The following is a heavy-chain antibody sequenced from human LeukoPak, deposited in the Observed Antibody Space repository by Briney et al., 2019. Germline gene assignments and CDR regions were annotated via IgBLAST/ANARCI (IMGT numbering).Heavy chain of an antibody. CDR1: GFTFSSYS. Sequence: PGGSLRLSCAASGFTFSSYSMNWVRQAPGEGLEWVSSISSSSSYIYYADSVKGRFTISRDNAKNSLYLQMNSLRAEDTAVYYCARDVTLGNFDYWGQGILVIVSS. CDR3: ARDVTLGNFDY. D-gene: IGHD3-16*01. V-gene: IGHV3-21*01. J-gene: IGHJ4*02. CDR2: ISSSSSYI.